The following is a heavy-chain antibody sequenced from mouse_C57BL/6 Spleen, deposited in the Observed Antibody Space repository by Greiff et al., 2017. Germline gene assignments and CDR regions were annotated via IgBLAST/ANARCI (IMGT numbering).Heavy chain of an antibody. CDR1: GYTFTDYY. CDR2: IYPGSGNT. Sequence: VQLQQSGAELVRPGASVKLSCKASGYTFTDYYINWVKQRPGQGLEWIARIYPGSGNTYYNEKFKGKATLTAEKSSSAAYMQLSSLTSEDAAVYFCAREGKHLDYWGQGTSVTVSS. V-gene: IGHV1-76*01. CDR3: AREGKHLDY. J-gene: IGHJ4*01.